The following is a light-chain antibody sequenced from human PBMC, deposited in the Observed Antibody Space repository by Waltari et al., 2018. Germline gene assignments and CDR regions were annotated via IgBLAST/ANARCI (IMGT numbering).Light chain of an antibody. CDR2: EVS. CDR1: SSDVGGYNY. CDR3: SSYTSSSTLGV. V-gene: IGLV2-14*01. Sequence: QSALTQPASVSGSPGQSITISCTGTSSDVGGYNYVSWYQQHPGKAPKLMIYEVSNRASGVSKRFSGSKSGNTASLTISGLQAEDEADYYCSSYTSSSTLGVFGGGTKLTVL. J-gene: IGLJ3*02.